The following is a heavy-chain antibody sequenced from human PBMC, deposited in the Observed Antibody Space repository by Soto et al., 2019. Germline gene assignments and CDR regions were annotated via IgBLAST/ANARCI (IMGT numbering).Heavy chain of an antibody. J-gene: IGHJ4*02. CDR2: IDGGKT. D-gene: IGHD1-26*01. Sequence: EVQLVESGGALVEPGGSLRLSCAASGFTFNNARMSWVRQAPGKGLDWVGRIDGGKTDFATPVEGRFTFSLDDSRNTLFLQLTSLKTEDTGVYYCTSNAAAKVGTLRYWGQGTLVTVSS. CDR3: TSNAAAKVGTLRY. V-gene: IGHV3-15*02. CDR1: GFTFNNAR.